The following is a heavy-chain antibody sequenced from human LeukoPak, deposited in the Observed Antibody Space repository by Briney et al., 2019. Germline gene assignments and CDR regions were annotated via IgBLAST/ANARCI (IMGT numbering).Heavy chain of an antibody. CDR2: IYYSGST. CDR3: ARQSLLEGWKRWFDP. D-gene: IGHD3-3*01. J-gene: IGHJ5*02. Sequence: PSETLSLTCTVSGGSISTSSYYWAWIRQPPGKGLEWIGSIYYSGSTYYNPSLKSRVTIFVDTSKNQFSLKLTSVTAADTALYYCARQSLLEGWKRWFDPGAREPWSPSPQ. V-gene: IGHV4-39*01. CDR1: GGSISTSSYY.